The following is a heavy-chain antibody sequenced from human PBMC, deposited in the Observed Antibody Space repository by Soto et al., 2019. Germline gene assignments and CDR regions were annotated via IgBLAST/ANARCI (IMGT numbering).Heavy chain of an antibody. CDR2: INAGNGNT. CDR1: GYTFTSYA. D-gene: IGHD6-6*01. CDR3: AKAAPPGSYCYYGMDV. V-gene: IGHV1-3*01. J-gene: IGHJ6*02. Sequence: QVQLVQSGAEVKKPGASVKVSCKASGYTFTSYAMHWVRQAPGQRLEWMGWINAGNGNTKYSQKFQGRVTITRDTSASTAYMELSSLRSEDTAVYYCAKAAPPGSYCYYGMDVWGQGTTVTVSS.